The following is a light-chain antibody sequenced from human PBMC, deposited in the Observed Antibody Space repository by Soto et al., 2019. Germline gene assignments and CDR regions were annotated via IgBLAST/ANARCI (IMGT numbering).Light chain of an antibody. Sequence: QSALTRPRSVSGSPGQSITVSCTGTSSDIGASKLMIYEVRNRPSGVPDRFSGSKSGNTAGLAISGLQSADKAHYFCSLYTSDNTYVFGTGTKVTVL. CDR2: EVR. J-gene: IGLJ1*01. CDR3: SLYTSDNTYV. CDR1: SSDIG. V-gene: IGLV2-18*01.